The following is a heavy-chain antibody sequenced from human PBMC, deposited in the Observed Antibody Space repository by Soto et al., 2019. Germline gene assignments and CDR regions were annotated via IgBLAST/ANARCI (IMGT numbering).Heavy chain of an antibody. D-gene: IGHD2-15*01. J-gene: IGHJ6*03. CDR2: INSDGSST. CDR1: GVTFCSYW. CDR3: ARVGRDYCSGGSCSDPRYYYYYMDV. V-gene: IGHV3-74*01. Sequence: PGGSLRLSCAASGVTFCSYWMHWVRQAPGKGLVWVSRINSDGSSTSYADSVKGRFTISRDNAKNTLYLQMNSLRAEDTAVYYCARVGRDYCSGGSCSDPRYYYYYMDVWGKGTTVTVSS.